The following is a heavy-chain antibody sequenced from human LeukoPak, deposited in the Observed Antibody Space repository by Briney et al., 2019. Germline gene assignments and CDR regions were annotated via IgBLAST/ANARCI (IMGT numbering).Heavy chain of an antibody. J-gene: IGHJ3*02. V-gene: IGHV3-7*01. CDR2: IKQDGSET. CDR1: GFTFSNNW. D-gene: IGHD3-22*01. CDR3: ATFSNGNYLKEPFDI. Sequence: PGGSLTLSCAASGFTFSNNWMSWVRQTPGKGLEWVAKIKQDGSETSYVDSVKGRFTISRDNAKNSLYLQMSSLRAEDTGLYYCATFSNGNYLKEPFDIWGQGTMVSVSS.